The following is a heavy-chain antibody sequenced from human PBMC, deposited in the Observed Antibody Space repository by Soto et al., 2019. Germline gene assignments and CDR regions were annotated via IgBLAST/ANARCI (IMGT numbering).Heavy chain of an antibody. CDR1: GYTFTSYY. V-gene: IGHV1-46*01. Sequence: ASVKVSCKASGYTFTSYYMHWVRQAPGQGLEWMGIINPSGGSTSYAQKFQGRVTMTRDTSTSTVYMELGSLRSEDTAVYYCARPRGYYRGPDWYYGMDVWGQGTTVTVSS. J-gene: IGHJ6*02. CDR3: ARPRGYYRGPDWYYGMDV. D-gene: IGHD3-3*01. CDR2: INPSGGST.